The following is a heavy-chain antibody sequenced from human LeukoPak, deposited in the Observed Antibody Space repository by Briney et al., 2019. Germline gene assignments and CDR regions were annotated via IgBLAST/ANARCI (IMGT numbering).Heavy chain of an antibody. D-gene: IGHD3-10*01. J-gene: IGHJ4*02. Sequence: PGGSLRLSCAASGFSFSDYTMHWVRQAPGKGLEWLSFISYDGSNENYADSVKGRFTISRDNAKNSLYLQMNSLRAEDTAVYYCARRGYYGSGIKFDYWGQGTLVTVSS. CDR1: GFSFSDYT. V-gene: IGHV3-30*04. CDR2: ISYDGSNE. CDR3: ARRGYYGSGIKFDY.